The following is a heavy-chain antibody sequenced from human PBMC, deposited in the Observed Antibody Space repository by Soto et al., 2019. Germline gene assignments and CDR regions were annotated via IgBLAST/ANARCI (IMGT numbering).Heavy chain of an antibody. CDR3: AGGYDGNYDDAFHI. J-gene: IGHJ3*02. V-gene: IGHV4-31*03. D-gene: IGHD4-17*01. CDR2: IYYSGST. Sequence: QVQLQESGPGLVKPSQTLSLTCTVSGGSISSGGYYWSWIRQHPGKGLEWIGYIYYSGSTYYNPSLKSRFTISVDTSKSQCALKLGFVTAAGTVVYYCAGGYDGNYDDAFHIWGGGTMVTVSS. CDR1: GGSISSGGYY.